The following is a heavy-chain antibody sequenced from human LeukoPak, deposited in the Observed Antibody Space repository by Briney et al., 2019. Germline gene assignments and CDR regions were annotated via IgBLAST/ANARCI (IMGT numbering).Heavy chain of an antibody. Sequence: PSETLSLTCTVSGGSISSGSYYWSWIRQPAGKGLEWIGRIYTSGSTNYNPSLKSRVTISVDTSKNQFSLKLSSVTAADTAVYYCARSSSGSSGIDPWGQGTLVTVSS. D-gene: IGHD1-26*01. CDR1: GGSISSGSYY. CDR2: IYTSGST. CDR3: ARSSSGSSGIDP. J-gene: IGHJ5*02. V-gene: IGHV4-61*02.